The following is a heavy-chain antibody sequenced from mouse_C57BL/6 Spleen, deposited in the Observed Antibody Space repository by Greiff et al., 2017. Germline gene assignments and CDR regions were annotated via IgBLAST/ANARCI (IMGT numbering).Heavy chain of an antibody. Sequence: QVQLKESGAELARPGASVKMSCKASGYTFTSYTMHWVKKRPGQGLEWIGYINPSSGYTKYNQKFKDKATLTADKSSSTAYMQLSSLTSEDSAVYYCARWDDAYWGQGTLVTVSA. D-gene: IGHD4-1*01. CDR3: ARWDDAY. V-gene: IGHV1-4*01. CDR1: GYTFTSYT. CDR2: INPSSGYT. J-gene: IGHJ3*01.